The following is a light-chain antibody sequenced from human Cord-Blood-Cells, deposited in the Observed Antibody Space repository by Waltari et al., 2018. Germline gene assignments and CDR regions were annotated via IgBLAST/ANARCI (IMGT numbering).Light chain of an antibody. V-gene: IGKV3-15*01. J-gene: IGKJ2*01. CDR2: GAS. CDR3: QQYKNWYT. CDR1: QSVSSN. Sequence: EIVMTQSPATLSVSPGERATLSCRASQSVSSNLAWYQQKPGQAPRLLLYGASTRATGIPARFSGSGSGTEFTLTISSLQSEDFAVYYCQQYKNWYTFGQGTKLEIK.